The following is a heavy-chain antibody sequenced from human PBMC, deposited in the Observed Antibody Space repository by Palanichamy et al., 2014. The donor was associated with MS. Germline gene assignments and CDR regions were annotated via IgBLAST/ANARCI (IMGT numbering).Heavy chain of an antibody. J-gene: IGHJ4*02. V-gene: IGHV4-39*01. D-gene: IGHD4-11*01. CDR3: ARHLVSNNIYYPFDY. CDR1: GGSISSTNYY. Sequence: QLQLQESGPGLVKPSETLSLTCTVSGGSISSTNYYWGWIRQPPGKGLEWIVSLYYSGSTYFNPSLKSRLTTSVDTSKNQFFLKLSSVTATDTAVYYCARHLVSNNIYYPFDYWGQGTLVTVSS. CDR2: LYYSGST.